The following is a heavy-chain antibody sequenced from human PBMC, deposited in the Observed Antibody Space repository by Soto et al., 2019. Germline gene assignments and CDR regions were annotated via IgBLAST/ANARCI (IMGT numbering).Heavy chain of an antibody. CDR2: ISSSSSTT. CDR1: GFTFSSYS. J-gene: IGHJ4*02. D-gene: IGHD3-9*01. CDR3: AHFDWFIDY. Sequence: GSLRLSCAASGFTFSSYSMNWVRQAPGKGLEWVSYISSSSSTTYYADSVKGRFTISRDNSKNTLYLQMNSLRAEDTAVYYCAHFDWFIDYWGQGTLVTVSS. V-gene: IGHV3-48*01.